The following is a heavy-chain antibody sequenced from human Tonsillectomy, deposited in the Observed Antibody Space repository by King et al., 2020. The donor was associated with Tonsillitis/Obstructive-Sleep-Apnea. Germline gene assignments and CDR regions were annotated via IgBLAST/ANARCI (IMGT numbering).Heavy chain of an antibody. J-gene: IGHJ4*02. Sequence: VQLVESGAEVKKPGASVKVSCKAAGYTFTTYYLHWVRQAPGQGLEWMGIINPNSGSTSYAQKFQGRVTMTRDTSTRTVYMELSSLRYEDTAVFYCARDSGYYDRTDYWGQGSLVTVSS. D-gene: IGHD3-22*01. CDR2: INPNSGST. CDR3: ARDSGYYDRTDY. CDR1: GYTFTTYY. V-gene: IGHV1-46*01.